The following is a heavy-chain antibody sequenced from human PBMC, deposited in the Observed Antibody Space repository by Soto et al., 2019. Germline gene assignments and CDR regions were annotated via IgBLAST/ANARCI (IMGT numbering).Heavy chain of an antibody. CDR3: PRRDGPPHYRY. Sequence: QLQLQESGPGLVKPSETLSLTCTVSGGSISSSSYYWGWIRQPPGKGLEWIGSIYYSGSTYYNPSLKARATISIHTPRCQCTRKLISVTAAVTAVDSCPRRDGPPHYRYWGQATLVTVSS. D-gene: IGHD3-16*02. CDR1: GGSISSSSYY. CDR2: IYYSGST. V-gene: IGHV4-39*01. J-gene: IGHJ4*02.